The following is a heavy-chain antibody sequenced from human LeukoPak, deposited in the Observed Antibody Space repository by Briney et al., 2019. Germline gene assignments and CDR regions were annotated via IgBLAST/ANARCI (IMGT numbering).Heavy chain of an antibody. CDR3: VKVRTFSAWYDFDN. J-gene: IGHJ4*02. D-gene: IGHD6-19*01. CDR1: GFTFISYA. V-gene: IGHV3-64D*06. Sequence: GGSLRLSCSASGFTFISYAMYWVRQAPGKGLEYVSSISSSGDYTHYADSVKGRFTISRDNSKNTLYLQMSSLRVEDTAVYYCVKVRTFSAWYDFDNWGQGTLVTVSS. CDR2: ISSSGDYT.